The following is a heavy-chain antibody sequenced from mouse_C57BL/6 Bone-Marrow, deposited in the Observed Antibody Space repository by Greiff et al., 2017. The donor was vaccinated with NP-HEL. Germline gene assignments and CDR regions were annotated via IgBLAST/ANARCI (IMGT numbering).Heavy chain of an antibody. Sequence: VKLQQPGAELVKPGASVKLSCKASGYTFTSYWMHWVKQRPGQGLEWIGMIHPNSGSTNYNEKFKSKATLTVDKSSSTAYMQLSSLTSEDSAVYYCARSRDGYYVDYWGQGTTLTVSS. D-gene: IGHD2-3*01. CDR3: ARSRDGYYVDY. V-gene: IGHV1-64*01. CDR1: GYTFTSYW. CDR2: IHPNSGST. J-gene: IGHJ2*01.